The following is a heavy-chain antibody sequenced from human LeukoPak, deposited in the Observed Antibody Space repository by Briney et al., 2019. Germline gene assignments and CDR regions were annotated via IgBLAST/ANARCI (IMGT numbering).Heavy chain of an antibody. CDR2: MYTSGST. V-gene: IGHV4-4*07. Sequence: SETLSLTCTVSGGSISSYYWSWIRQPAGKGLEWIGRMYTSGSTNYNPPLKSRVTMSVDTPKKQFSLKLSSVTAADTAVYYCARDVDWNYWFDYWGQGTLVTVSS. J-gene: IGHJ4*02. CDR3: ARDVDWNYWFDY. D-gene: IGHD1-7*01. CDR1: GGSISSYY.